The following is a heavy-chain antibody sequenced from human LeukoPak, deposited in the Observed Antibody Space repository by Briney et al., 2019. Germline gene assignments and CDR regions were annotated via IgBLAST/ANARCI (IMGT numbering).Heavy chain of an antibody. D-gene: IGHD6-13*01. CDR2: IYTSGST. J-gene: IGHJ6*03. Sequence: SETLSLTCTVSGGSISSYYWSWIRQPAGKGLEWIGRIYTSGSTNYNPSLKSRVAMSVDTSKNQFSLKLSSVTAADTAVYYCARDGAAAAAENYYYMDVWGKGTTVTVSS. V-gene: IGHV4-4*07. CDR1: GGSISSYY. CDR3: ARDGAAAAAENYYYMDV.